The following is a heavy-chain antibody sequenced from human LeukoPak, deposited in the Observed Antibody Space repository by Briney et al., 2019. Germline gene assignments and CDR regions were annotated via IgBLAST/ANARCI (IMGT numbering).Heavy chain of an antibody. D-gene: IGHD2-15*01. CDR3: ARPYCSGGSCHRLFDY. Sequence: PGGSLRLSCAASGFTFSSYWMHWVRQAPGKGLVWVSRINSDGSSTSYADSVKGRFTISRDNAKNTLYLQMNSLRAEDTAVYYRARPYCSGGSCHRLFDYWGQGTLVTVSS. J-gene: IGHJ4*02. CDR2: INSDGSST. CDR1: GFTFSSYW. V-gene: IGHV3-74*01.